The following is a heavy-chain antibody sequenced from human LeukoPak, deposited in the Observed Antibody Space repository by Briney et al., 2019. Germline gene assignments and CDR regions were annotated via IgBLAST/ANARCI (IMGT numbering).Heavy chain of an antibody. Sequence: GGSLRLSCAASGFTFSSYWMSWVRQAPGKGLEWVANIKQDGSERYYVDSVKGRLNISRDDSRNSLYLEMRRLNFDDSGVYYCVKDGIDEATWGYFGSWGRGTLVSVS. J-gene: IGHJ5*02. CDR2: IKQDGSER. D-gene: IGHD3-9*01. CDR3: VKDGIDEATWGYFGS. V-gene: IGHV3-7*04. CDR1: GFTFSSYW.